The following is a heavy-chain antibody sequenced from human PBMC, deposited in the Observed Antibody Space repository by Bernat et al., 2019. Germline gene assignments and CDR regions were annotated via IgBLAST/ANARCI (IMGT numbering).Heavy chain of an antibody. CDR2: IYSGGST. V-gene: IGHV3-53*02. Sequence: EVQLVETGGGLIQPGGSLRLSCAASGLTVSSNYMSWVRQTPGKGLEWVSVIYSGGSTYYADSVKGRFTISRDNSKNTLYLQMNSLRAEDTAVYYCARGIAAGNDAFDIWGQGTMVTVSS. CDR1: GLTVSSNY. J-gene: IGHJ3*02. D-gene: IGHD6-13*01. CDR3: ARGIAAGNDAFDI.